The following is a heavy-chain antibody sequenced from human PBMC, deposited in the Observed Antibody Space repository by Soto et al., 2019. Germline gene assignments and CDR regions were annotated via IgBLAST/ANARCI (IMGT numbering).Heavy chain of an antibody. J-gene: IGHJ4*02. Sequence: PGGSLRLSCAASGFTASSNYMSWGRQAPGKGLEWVSAIIGPGDKSYYADSVKGRFTISRDNSKNILYLQLNNLRVDDMGTYYSAKERDYGDAFAFDAWGQG. CDR2: IIGPGDKS. CDR3: AKERDYGDAFAFDA. V-gene: IGHV3-23*01. CDR1: GFTASSNY. D-gene: IGHD4-17*01.